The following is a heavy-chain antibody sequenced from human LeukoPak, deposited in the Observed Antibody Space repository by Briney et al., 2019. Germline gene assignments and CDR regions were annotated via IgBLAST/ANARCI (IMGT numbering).Heavy chain of an antibody. Sequence: GGSLRLSCAASGFTVSSNYMSWVRQAPGKGLEWVSVIYSGGSTYYADSVKGRFTISRDNSKNTLYLQMNSLRAEDTAVYYCAKHSSSWYEDFQHWGQGTLVTVSS. D-gene: IGHD6-13*01. CDR3: AKHSSSWYEDFQH. V-gene: IGHV3-66*04. CDR1: GFTVSSNY. CDR2: IYSGGST. J-gene: IGHJ1*01.